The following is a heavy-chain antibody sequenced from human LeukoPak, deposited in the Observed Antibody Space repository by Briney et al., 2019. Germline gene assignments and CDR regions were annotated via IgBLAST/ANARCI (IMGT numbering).Heavy chain of an antibody. Sequence: PSETLSLTCAVYGGSFSGYYWSWIRQPPGKGLEWIGEINHSGSTNYNPSLESRVTISLDTSKNHLSLNLSSVSAADTAEYYCARGGRHDIWGQGTMVTVSS. V-gene: IGHV4-34*01. CDR3: ARGGRHDI. D-gene: IGHD1-14*01. J-gene: IGHJ3*02. CDR2: INHSGST. CDR1: GGSFSGYY.